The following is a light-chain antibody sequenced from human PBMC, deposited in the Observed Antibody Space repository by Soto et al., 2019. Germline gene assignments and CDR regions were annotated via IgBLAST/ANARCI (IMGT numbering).Light chain of an antibody. CDR3: AAWDDSLNGWV. CDR1: SSDVGYYDY. Sequence: QSALTQPPSASGFPGQSVTISCTGTSSDVGYYDYVSWYQQHPGKAPKLVIYEVTKRPSGVPDRVSASKSGNTASLTVSGLRAEDEADYYCAAWDDSLNGWVFGGGTKLTVL. V-gene: IGLV2-8*01. J-gene: IGLJ3*02. CDR2: EVT.